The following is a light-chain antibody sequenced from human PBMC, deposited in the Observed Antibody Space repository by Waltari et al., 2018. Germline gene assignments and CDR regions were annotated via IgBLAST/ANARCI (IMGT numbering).Light chain of an antibody. Sequence: SYDLTQPPSVSVSPGQTVTISCSGHNLGNKYVSWYQQKAGQAPLLVGYARDRRPSGIPERFSGSNSDTTATLTISGTQAIDEADYYCQTWDSSLVVFGGGTKLTVL. CDR1: NLGNKY. V-gene: IGLV3-1*01. CDR3: QTWDSSLVV. CDR2: ARD. J-gene: IGLJ2*01.